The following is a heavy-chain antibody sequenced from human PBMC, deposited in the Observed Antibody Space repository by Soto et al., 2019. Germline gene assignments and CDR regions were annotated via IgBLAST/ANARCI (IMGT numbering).Heavy chain of an antibody. Sequence: EVQLVESGGGLVQPGGSLRLSCAASGFTFSSYSMNWVRQAPGKGLEWVSYISRSSSTTYYADSVKGRFTISRDNAKNSLYLQMNSLRDEDTAVYYCARDSDYYDSSGCYPEYFQHWGQGTLVTVSS. CDR3: ARDSDYYDSSGCYPEYFQH. D-gene: IGHD3-22*01. J-gene: IGHJ1*01. CDR2: ISRSSSTT. CDR1: GFTFSSYS. V-gene: IGHV3-48*02.